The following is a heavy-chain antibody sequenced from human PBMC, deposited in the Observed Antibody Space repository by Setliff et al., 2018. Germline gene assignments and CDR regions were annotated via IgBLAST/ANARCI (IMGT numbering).Heavy chain of an antibody. V-gene: IGHV3-49*04. Sequence: PGGSLRLSCTASGFTFGGYAMSWVRQAPGKGLEWVGFIRSKAYGGTPEYATSVKGRFTITRDDANSIAYLQMNSLKTEDTALYYCCRVRIAAAGYYYDGMDVWGQGTTVTVSS. CDR1: GFTFGGYA. D-gene: IGHD6-13*01. J-gene: IGHJ6*02. CDR3: CRVRIAAAGYYYDGMDV. CDR2: IRSKAYGGTP.